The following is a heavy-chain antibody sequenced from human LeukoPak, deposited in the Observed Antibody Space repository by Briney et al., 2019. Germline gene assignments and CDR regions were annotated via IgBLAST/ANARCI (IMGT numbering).Heavy chain of an antibody. J-gene: IGHJ5*02. CDR1: GGTFSSYA. CDR3: ARGIIAAAGNWFDP. Sequence: ASVKVSCKASGGTFSSYAISWVRQAPGQGLEWMGWINTNTGNPTYAQGFTGRFVFSLDTSVSTAYLQISSLKAEDTAVYYCARGIIAAAGNWFDPWGQGTLVTVSS. V-gene: IGHV7-4-1*02. CDR2: INTNTGNP. D-gene: IGHD6-13*01.